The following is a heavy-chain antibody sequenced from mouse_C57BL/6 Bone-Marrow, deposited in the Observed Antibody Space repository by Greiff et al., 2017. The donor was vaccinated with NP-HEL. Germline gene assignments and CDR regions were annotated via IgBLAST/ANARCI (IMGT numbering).Heavy chain of an antibody. J-gene: IGHJ2*01. CDR1: GYAFTNYL. V-gene: IGHV1-54*01. D-gene: IGHD3-3*01. Sequence: QVQLQQSGAELVRPGTSVKVSCKASGYAFTNYLIEWVKQRPGQGLEWIGVINPGSGGTNYNEKFKGKATLTADKSSSTAYMQLSSLTSEDSAVYFCARGGLYFDYWGQGTTLTVSS. CDR3: ARGGLYFDY. CDR2: INPGSGGT.